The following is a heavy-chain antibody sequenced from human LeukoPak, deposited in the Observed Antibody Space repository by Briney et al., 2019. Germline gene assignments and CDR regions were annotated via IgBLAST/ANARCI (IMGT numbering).Heavy chain of an antibody. CDR2: IYPGDSDT. J-gene: IGHJ4*02. CDR1: GYSFNNYW. Sequence: GESLKISCKGSGYSFNNYWIGWVRQMPGKGLEWMGIIYPGDSDTRYSPSFQGKVTISADKSISTAYLQWSSLKASDAAMYYCARREGGWYLDYWGQGTLVTVSS. V-gene: IGHV5-51*01. D-gene: IGHD6-19*01. CDR3: ARREGGWYLDY.